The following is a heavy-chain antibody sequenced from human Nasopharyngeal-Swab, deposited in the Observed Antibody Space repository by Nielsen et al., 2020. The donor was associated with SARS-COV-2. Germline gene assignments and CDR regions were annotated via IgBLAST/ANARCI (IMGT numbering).Heavy chain of an antibody. CDR1: GFTFSNYE. J-gene: IGHJ4*02. V-gene: IGHV3-48*03. CDR3: ARGLVEVADY. CDR2: TSSNGSNI. D-gene: IGHD2-21*01. Sequence: GESLKTSCAAPGFTFSNYEMNWVRQAPGKGLEWVSYTSSNGSNINYADSVKGRFTLSRDNSKNSLSLQMNSLRAEDTAGYYCARGLVEVADYWGQGTLVTVSS.